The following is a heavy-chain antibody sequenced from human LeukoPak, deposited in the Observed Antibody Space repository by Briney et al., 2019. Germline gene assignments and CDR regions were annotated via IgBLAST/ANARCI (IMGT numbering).Heavy chain of an antibody. CDR3: ASPRMIRYFDWSNKEDY. J-gene: IGHJ4*02. Sequence: GRSLRLSCAASGFTFSDYYMSWIRQAPGKGLEWVSYISSSGSTIYYADSVKGRFTISRDNAKNSLYLQMNSLRAEDTAVYYCASPRMIRYFDWSNKEDYWGQGTLVTVSS. CDR1: GFTFSDYY. CDR2: ISSSGSTI. D-gene: IGHD3-9*01. V-gene: IGHV3-11*01.